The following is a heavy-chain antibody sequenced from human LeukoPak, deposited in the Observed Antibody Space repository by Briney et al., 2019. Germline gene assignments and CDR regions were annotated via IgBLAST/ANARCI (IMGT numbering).Heavy chain of an antibody. CDR3: GRGGIALDY. D-gene: IGHD2-15*01. CDR2: FYYTGST. Sequence: KPPETLSLTCTVSGGSISSYYLSWVRQPPGKGLDWIGSFYYTGSTNYNPSLRSRVTISLDASKNQISLRLSSVTAADTAVYYCGRGGIALDYLLQATQVGVSS. CDR1: GGSISSYY. J-gene: IGHJ4*02. V-gene: IGHV4-59*01.